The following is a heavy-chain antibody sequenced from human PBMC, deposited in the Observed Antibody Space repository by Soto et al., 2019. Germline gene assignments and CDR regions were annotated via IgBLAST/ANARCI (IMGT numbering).Heavy chain of an antibody. J-gene: IGHJ4*02. CDR3: AREACTGGSCFYFGPGY. CDR2: IKTDGSST. CDR1: GFTFSSDW. V-gene: IGHV3-74*01. D-gene: IGHD2-15*01. Sequence: PGGSLRLSCAASGFTFSSDWMHWVRQAPGKGLVWVSRIKTDGSSTTYADSVKGRFTISRDNAKNTLYLQMNSLRAEDTALYYCAREACTGGSCFYFGPGYWGQGTQVTVSS.